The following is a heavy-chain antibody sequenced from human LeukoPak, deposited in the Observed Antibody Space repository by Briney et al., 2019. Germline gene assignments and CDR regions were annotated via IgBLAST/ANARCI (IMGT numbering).Heavy chain of an antibody. Sequence: GGSLRLSCAASGFTFRSYSMNWVRRAPGKGLEWVSSISSSSSYIYYADSVKGRFTISRDNAKNSLYLQMNSLRAEDTAVYYCARGRGYSMPDYWGQGTLVTVSS. CDR1: GFTFRSYS. D-gene: IGHD5-18*01. V-gene: IGHV3-21*01. J-gene: IGHJ4*02. CDR3: ARGRGYSMPDY. CDR2: ISSSSSYI.